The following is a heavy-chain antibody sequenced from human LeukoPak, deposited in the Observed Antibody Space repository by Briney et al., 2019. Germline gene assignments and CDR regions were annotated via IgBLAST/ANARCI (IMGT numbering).Heavy chain of an antibody. Sequence: IWYDGSNKYYADSVKGRFTISRDNSKNTLYLQMNSLRAEDTAVYYCARAGSGSYGWFDPWGQGTLVTVSS. CDR3: ARAGSGSYGWFDP. D-gene: IGHD1-26*01. CDR2: IWYDGSNK. V-gene: IGHV3-33*01. J-gene: IGHJ5*02.